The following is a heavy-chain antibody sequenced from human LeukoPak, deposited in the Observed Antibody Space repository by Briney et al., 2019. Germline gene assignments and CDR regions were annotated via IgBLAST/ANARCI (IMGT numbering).Heavy chain of an antibody. J-gene: IGHJ6*03. Sequence: SETLSLTCTVSGGSISSYYWSLIRQPAGKGLEWIGRIYTSGSTNYNPSLKSRVTISVDKSKNQFSLKLSSVAAADTAVYYCARGYDFWSGCHLSYYYMDVWGKGTTVTVSS. D-gene: IGHD3-3*01. V-gene: IGHV4-4*07. CDR2: IYTSGST. CDR3: ARGYDFWSGCHLSYYYMDV. CDR1: GGSISSYY.